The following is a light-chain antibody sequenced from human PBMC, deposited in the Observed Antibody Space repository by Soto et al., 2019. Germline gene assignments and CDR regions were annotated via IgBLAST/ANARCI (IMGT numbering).Light chain of an antibody. V-gene: IGKV1-9*01. J-gene: IGKJ5*01. CDR3: QQLYTLPFT. CDR1: HDISTF. Sequence: DIHWTLSPSLLSASTGYRATITCRASHDISTFLAWYQQKNGKAPKLFIYEASTLQSGVPSRFSGSGYGTDFNLTISGLLTEDFAAYHCQQLYTLPFTFGQGTRLEI. CDR2: EAS.